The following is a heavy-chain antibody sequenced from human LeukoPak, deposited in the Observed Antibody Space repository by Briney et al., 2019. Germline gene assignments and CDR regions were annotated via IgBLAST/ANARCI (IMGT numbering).Heavy chain of an antibody. J-gene: IGHJ4*02. V-gene: IGHV3-7*05. CDR3: AKDRGPYSGYDSFFDF. D-gene: IGHD5-12*01. Sequence: GGSLRLSCAASGFTFSSYWMSWVRQAPGQGLEWVANIKQDGSETSYVDSVKGRFTISRDNAKNSLYLQMSSLRADDTAVYYCAKDRGPYSGYDSFFDFWGQGTLVTVSS. CDR2: IKQDGSET. CDR1: GFTFSSYW.